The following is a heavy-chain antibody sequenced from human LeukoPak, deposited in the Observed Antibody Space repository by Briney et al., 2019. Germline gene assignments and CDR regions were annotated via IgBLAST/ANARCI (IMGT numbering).Heavy chain of an antibody. Sequence: SVKVSCKASGGTFSSYAISWVRQAPGQGLEWMGGIIPIFGTANYAQKFQGRVTITADESTSTAYMELSSLRSEDTAVYYCASSYYDSSGYWYESGAFDIWGQGTMVTVSS. CDR1: GGTFSSYA. CDR3: ASSYYDSSGYWYESGAFDI. CDR2: IIPIFGTA. J-gene: IGHJ3*02. D-gene: IGHD3-22*01. V-gene: IGHV1-69*13.